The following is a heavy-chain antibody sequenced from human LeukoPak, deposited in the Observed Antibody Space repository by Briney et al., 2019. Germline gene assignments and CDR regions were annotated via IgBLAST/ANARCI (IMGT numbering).Heavy chain of an antibody. CDR3: AKDDPGQGGIAARPDY. Sequence: RGSLRLSCAASGFTFSSYGMHWVRQAPGKGLEWVAFIRYDGSNKYYADSVKGRFTISRDNSKNTLYMQMNSLRAEDTAVYYCAKDDPGQGGIAARPDYWGQGTLVTVSS. CDR2: IRYDGSNK. D-gene: IGHD6-6*01. J-gene: IGHJ4*02. V-gene: IGHV3-30*02. CDR1: GFTFSSYG.